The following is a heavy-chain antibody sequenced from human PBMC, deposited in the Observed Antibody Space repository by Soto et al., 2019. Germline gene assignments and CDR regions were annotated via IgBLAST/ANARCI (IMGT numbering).Heavy chain of an antibody. D-gene: IGHD6-19*01. CDR1: GFTFDDYA. CDR3: AKGPGIAGAGTTDYYYYYMDV. V-gene: IGHV3-9*01. J-gene: IGHJ6*03. CDR2: ISWNSGSI. Sequence: EVQLVESGGGLVQPGRSLRLSCAASGFTFDDYAMHWVRQAPGKGLEWVSGISWNSGSIGYADSVKGRFTISRDNAKNSMYLQMNSLRAEDTALYYCAKGPGIAGAGTTDYYYYYMDVWGKGTTVTVSS.